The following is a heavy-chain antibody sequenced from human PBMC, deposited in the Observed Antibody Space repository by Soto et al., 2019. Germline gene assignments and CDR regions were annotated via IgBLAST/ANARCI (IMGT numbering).Heavy chain of an antibody. D-gene: IGHD6-13*01. CDR1: GFTVSSNY. CDR3: ARGIAAAGALYDY. Sequence: EVQLVESGGGLIQPGGSLRLSCAASGFTVSSNYMSWVRQAPGKGLEWVSVIYSGGSTYYADSVKGRFTISRDNSKNTLYLQMTSRRAEDTAVYYCARGIAAAGALYDYWGQGTLVTVSS. CDR2: IYSGGST. J-gene: IGHJ4*02. V-gene: IGHV3-53*01.